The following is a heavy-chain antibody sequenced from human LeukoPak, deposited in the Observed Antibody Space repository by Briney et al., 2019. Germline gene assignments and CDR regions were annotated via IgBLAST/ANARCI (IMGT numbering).Heavy chain of an antibody. CDR3: AELGITMIGGV. D-gene: IGHD3-10*02. J-gene: IGHJ6*04. CDR2: ISSSGSTI. Sequence: GGSLRLSCPASGFTFSSYEMNWVRQAPGKGLEWVSCISSSGSTIYYADSVKGRFTISRDNAKNSLYLQMNSLRAEDTAVYYCAELGITMIGGVWGKGTTVTISS. V-gene: IGHV3-48*03. CDR1: GFTFSSYE.